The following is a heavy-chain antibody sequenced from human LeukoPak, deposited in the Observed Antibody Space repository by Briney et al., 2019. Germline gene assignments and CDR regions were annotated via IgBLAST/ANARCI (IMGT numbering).Heavy chain of an antibody. Sequence: ASVTVSCKASGYTFTSYGISWVRQAPGQGLEWMGWISAYNGNTNYAQKLQGRVTMTTDTSTSTAYMELRSLRSDDTAVYYCARVWWNDSPFDYWGQGTLVTVSS. CDR1: GYTFTSYG. CDR3: ARVWWNDSPFDY. V-gene: IGHV1-18*01. CDR2: ISAYNGNT. D-gene: IGHD1-1*01. J-gene: IGHJ4*02.